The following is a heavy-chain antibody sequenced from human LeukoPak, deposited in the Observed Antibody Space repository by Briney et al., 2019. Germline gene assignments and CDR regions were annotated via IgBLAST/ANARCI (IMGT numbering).Heavy chain of an antibody. CDR2: ISGSGGST. J-gene: IGHJ3*02. V-gene: IGHV3-23*01. D-gene: IGHD1-26*01. CDR1: GFTFSSYA. CDR3: AKDQFRGSRIPHAFDI. Sequence: QPGGSLRLSCAAPGFTFSSYAMSWVRQAPGKGLEWVSAISGSGGSTYYADSVKGRFTISRDNSKNTLYLQMNSLRAEDTAVYYCAKDQFRGSRIPHAFDIWGQGTMVTVSS.